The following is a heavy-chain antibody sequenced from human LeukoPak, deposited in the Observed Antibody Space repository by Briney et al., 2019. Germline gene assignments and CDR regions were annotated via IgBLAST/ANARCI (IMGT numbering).Heavy chain of an antibody. CDR1: GFTFRSYW. D-gene: IGHD3-10*01. CDR2: IKEDGSQT. J-gene: IGHJ4*02. CDR3: ARDSYGSGSYSHFDN. Sequence: GGSLRLSCAVSGFTFRSYWMSWVRQAPGKGLEWVANIKEDGSQTYYVDSVRGRFTISRDNAKNSLFLPMSTLRAEDTAVYYCARDSYGSGSYSHFDNWGQGTLVTVSS. V-gene: IGHV3-7*01.